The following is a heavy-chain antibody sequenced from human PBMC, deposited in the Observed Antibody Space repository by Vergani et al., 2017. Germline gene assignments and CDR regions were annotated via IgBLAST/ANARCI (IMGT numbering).Heavy chain of an antibody. V-gene: IGHV1-69*08. CDR1: GATFRSNT. J-gene: IGHJ4*02. Sequence: QVQLVQSGAEVKKPGSSVKVSCKASGATFRSNTISWVRQVPGQGLEWMGRIIPVLGKTKYAQDFQGRLTITADTSTSTAYMELTSLRSQDTAVYYCARDLGIASSQRPLWGQGTLVTVSS. CDR3: ARDLGIASSQRPL. CDR2: IIPVLGKT. D-gene: IGHD6-13*01.